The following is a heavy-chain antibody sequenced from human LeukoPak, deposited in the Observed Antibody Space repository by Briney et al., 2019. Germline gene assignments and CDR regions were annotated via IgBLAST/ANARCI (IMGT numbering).Heavy chain of an antibody. CDR2: IYYSDST. D-gene: IGHD2-2*03. V-gene: IGHV4-59*01. J-gene: IGHJ4*02. CDR1: GGSISSYY. Sequence: PSETLSLTCTVSGGSISSYYWSWIRQPPGKGLEWIGYIYYSDSTNYNPSLKSRVNISVDTFKNQFSLKLSSVTAEDTVVYYCARVSGYCSSTRCYLGPGSYDFDYWGQGTLVTVS. CDR3: ARVSGYCSSTRCYLGPGSYDFDY.